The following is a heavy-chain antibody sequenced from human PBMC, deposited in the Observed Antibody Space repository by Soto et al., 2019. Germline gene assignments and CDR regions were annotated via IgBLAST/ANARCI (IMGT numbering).Heavy chain of an antibody. D-gene: IGHD2-15*01. CDR3: ARDPKPLGYCSGGSCYGAFDI. Sequence: PGGSLRLSCAASGFTFSSYAMHWVRQAPGKGLEWVAVISYDGSNKYYADSVKGRFTISRDNSKNTLYLQMNSLRAEDTAVYYCARDPKPLGYCSGGSCYGAFDIWGQGTMVT. CDR2: ISYDGSNK. V-gene: IGHV3-30-3*01. J-gene: IGHJ3*02. CDR1: GFTFSSYA.